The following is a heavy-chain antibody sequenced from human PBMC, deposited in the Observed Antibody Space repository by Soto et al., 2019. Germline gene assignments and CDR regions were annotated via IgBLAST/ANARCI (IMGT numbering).Heavy chain of an antibody. V-gene: IGHV4-4*02. Sequence: QVQLQESGPGLVKPSGTLSLTCAVSGASISIIYWWRWVRQPPGKGLEWIGEISHSGGTNYNPSLPRRIPLSVDKSKNRFTLKLTSVNVANTAVYYCATSPRSVGGDYWGKGTLVTDSS. J-gene: IGHJ4*02. D-gene: IGHD2-15*01. CDR2: ISHSGGT. CDR1: GASISIIYW. CDR3: ATSPRSVGGDY.